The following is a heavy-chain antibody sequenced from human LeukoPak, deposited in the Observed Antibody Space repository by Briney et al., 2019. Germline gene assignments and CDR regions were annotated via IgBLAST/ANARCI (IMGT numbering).Heavy chain of an antibody. V-gene: IGHV5-51*01. CDR2: IYPGDSTA. Sequence: GESLKISCKGSGYRFTSYWIGWVRQMPGKGLEWMGIIYPGDSTARYSPSFQGQVTISADKSITTAYLQWRSREASDTAMYYCVRHERGRQSHWGQGTLVTVSS. CDR1: GYRFTSYW. J-gene: IGHJ4*02. CDR3: VRHERGRQSH. D-gene: IGHD5-24*01.